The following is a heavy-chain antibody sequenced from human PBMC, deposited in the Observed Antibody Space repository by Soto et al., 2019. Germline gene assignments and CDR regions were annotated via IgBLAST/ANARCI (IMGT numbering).Heavy chain of an antibody. CDR2: IYYSGST. J-gene: IGHJ5*02. D-gene: IGHD3-10*01. Sequence: SETLSLTCTVSGGSISSGGYYWSWIRQHPGKGLEWIGYIYYSGSTYYNPSLKSRVTISVDTSKNQFSLKLSSVTAADTAVYYCARVAGYNGYNWFDPWGQGTLVTVSS. V-gene: IGHV4-31*03. CDR3: ARVAGYNGYNWFDP. CDR1: GGSISSGGYY.